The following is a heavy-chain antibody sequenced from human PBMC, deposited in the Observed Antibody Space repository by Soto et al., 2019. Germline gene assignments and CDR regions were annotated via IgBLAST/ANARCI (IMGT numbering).Heavy chain of an antibody. Sequence: EMQLLESGGGLVQPGGSLRLSCAASGFTFSTYAMSRVRQAPGKGLEWVSTITTLGTTYYADSVKGRFTLSRDNSKNMLYLQMNSLRDEDTALYYCAKGPLIVVVPFDSWGQGTLVTVSS. CDR2: ITTLGTT. CDR1: GFTFSTYA. CDR3: AKGPLIVVVPFDS. D-gene: IGHD2-15*01. J-gene: IGHJ4*02. V-gene: IGHV3-23*01.